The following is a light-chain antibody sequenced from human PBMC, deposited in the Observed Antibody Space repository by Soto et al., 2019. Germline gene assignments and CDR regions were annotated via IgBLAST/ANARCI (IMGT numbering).Light chain of an antibody. V-gene: IGLV2-14*01. J-gene: IGLJ2*01. CDR1: SSDIGRYKF. Sequence: LTQPASVSGSPGQSVTISCTGTSSDIGRYKFVSWFQQHPGKAPKLLIFEGTNRPSGVSNRFSGSKSGNTASLTISGLQAEDEAIYFCSSSTNTNTLVIFGGGTK. CDR2: EGT. CDR3: SSSTNTNTLVI.